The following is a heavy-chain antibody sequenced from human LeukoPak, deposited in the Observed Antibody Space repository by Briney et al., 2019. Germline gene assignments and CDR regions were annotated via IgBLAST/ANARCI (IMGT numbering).Heavy chain of an antibody. Sequence: PGGSLRLSPVAPVFTFCSDGIQTGRQAPGKGRGCVASIRHEGSDQYYGESVRGRFTISRDTSNSRGCLHMGSVSPESTAVYFFAKDQPKHITFATMFGMVNRGYSDSWGQGTLVTVSS. CDR2: IRHEGSDQ. D-gene: IGHD3-3*01. CDR1: VFTFCSDG. CDR3: AKDQPKHITFATMFGMVNRGYSDS. V-gene: IGHV3-30*02. J-gene: IGHJ4*02.